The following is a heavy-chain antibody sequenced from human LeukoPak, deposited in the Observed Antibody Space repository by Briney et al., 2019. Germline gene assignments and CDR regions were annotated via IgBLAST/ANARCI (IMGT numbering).Heavy chain of an antibody. D-gene: IGHD4-23*01. J-gene: IGHJ1*01. Sequence: PGRSLRLSCAASGFTFDDYAMHWVRQAPGKGLEWVSGISWNSGSIGYADSVKGRFTISRDNAKNSLYLQMSSLRAEDTALYYCAKDRYGGNSGYFQHWGQGTLVTVSS. V-gene: IGHV3-9*01. CDR3: AKDRYGGNSGYFQH. CDR2: ISWNSGSI. CDR1: GFTFDDYA.